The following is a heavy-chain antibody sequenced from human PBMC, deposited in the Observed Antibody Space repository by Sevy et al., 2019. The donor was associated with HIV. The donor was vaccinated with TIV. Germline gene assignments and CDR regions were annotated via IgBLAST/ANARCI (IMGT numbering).Heavy chain of an antibody. J-gene: IGHJ4*02. D-gene: IGHD1-7*01. CDR1: GFTFSEAW. V-gene: IGHV3-15*01. Sequence: GGSLRLSCAASGFTFSEAWMSWVRQAPGKGLEWVGRIKSKTDAATRDFAAPVRGRFSIPRDDSANTVYLVMNNLKPEDTGVYYCAAGTGTSDFDYWGQGTLVTVSS. CDR3: AAGTGTSDFDY. CDR2: IKSKTDAATR.